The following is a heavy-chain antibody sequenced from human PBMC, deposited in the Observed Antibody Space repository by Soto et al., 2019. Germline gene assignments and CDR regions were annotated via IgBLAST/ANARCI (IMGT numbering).Heavy chain of an antibody. V-gene: IGHV1-2*02. CDR3: ARDRTNYYNTSDYDL. CDR1: GYPFIGYY. CDR2: INPNSGDT. D-gene: IGHD3-22*01. Sequence: XSVKVSFKASGYPFIGYYMHWVRQAPGQGLEWMGWINPNSGDTNYAQKFQGRVTMTRDTSISTAYTELSRLRFDDTAVYYCARDRTNYYNTSDYDLWGQGTLVTVSS. J-gene: IGHJ4*02.